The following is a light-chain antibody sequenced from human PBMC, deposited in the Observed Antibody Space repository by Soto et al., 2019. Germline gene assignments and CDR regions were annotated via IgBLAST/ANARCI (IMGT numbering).Light chain of an antibody. Sequence: DIQMTQSPSSLSASIGERVIITCRASETISRYLNWYQSKPGKAPRLLISAASSLQSGVPSRFSGSYSRTDFTLTISSLQPEDFATYFCQQSYSTPLTFGGGTKVDMK. CDR1: ETISRY. J-gene: IGKJ4*01. CDR3: QQSYSTPLT. CDR2: AAS. V-gene: IGKV1-39*01.